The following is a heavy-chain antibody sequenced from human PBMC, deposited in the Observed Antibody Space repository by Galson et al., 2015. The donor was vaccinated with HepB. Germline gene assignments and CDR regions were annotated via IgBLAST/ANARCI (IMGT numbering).Heavy chain of an antibody. D-gene: IGHD3-3*01. J-gene: IGHJ4*02. CDR3: ASVDFWSGYPDY. Sequence: SETLSLTCAVYAGSFTGYYWTWIRQPPGKGLEWIGQINHSGNTNYNQSLRRRVTISVDTSKNQFTLRLSSVTAADTAVYYCASVDFWSGYPDYWGQGTLVTVSS. CDR1: AGSFTGYY. V-gene: IGHV4-34*01. CDR2: INHSGNT.